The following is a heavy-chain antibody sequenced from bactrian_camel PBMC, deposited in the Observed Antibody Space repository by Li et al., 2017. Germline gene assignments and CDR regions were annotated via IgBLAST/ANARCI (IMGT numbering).Heavy chain of an antibody. Sequence: LVESGGGLVQPGGSLRLSCAASGFIFSSYYGMSWVRQAPGKGLEWVSTINSYGGSAYFADSVKGRFTISKDNAKNTLYLQMNSLKTEDTAVYYCAADLTGWGTYCSGGYCPFGYWGQGTQVTVS. CDR1: GFIFSSYYG. V-gene: IGHV3S31*01. CDR3: AADLTGWGTYCSGGYCPFGY. J-gene: IGHJ6*01. D-gene: IGHD2*01. CDR2: INSYGGSA.